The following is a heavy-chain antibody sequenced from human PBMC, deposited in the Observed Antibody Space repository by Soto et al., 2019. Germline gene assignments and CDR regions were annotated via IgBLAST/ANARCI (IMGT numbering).Heavy chain of an antibody. J-gene: IGHJ4*02. D-gene: IGHD3-16*01. CDR3: ARDGGTSFDY. Sequence: EVQLVESGGGLVQPGGSLRLSCAASGFTFSTYWMHWVRQAPGKGLVWVSRLDNDGTNTRYADSVKGRFTVSRDNGKNTVYLQMDSLRAEDTAVYYCARDGGTSFDYWGQGTLVTVSS. V-gene: IGHV3-74*01. CDR2: LDNDGTNT. CDR1: GFTFSTYW.